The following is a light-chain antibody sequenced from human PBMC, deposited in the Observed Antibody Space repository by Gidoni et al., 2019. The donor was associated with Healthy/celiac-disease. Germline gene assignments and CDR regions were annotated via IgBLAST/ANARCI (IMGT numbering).Light chain of an antibody. J-gene: IGKJ4*01. CDR1: QRISSD. Sequence: DIVLTQSPATLSFSPGERATLSCRASQRISSDLAWNQQKPGQAPRLLIYDASNRDTGIPARFSGSGSGTDFTLTISSLEPEDFAVYYCQQRSNCQVTFGGGTKVEIK. V-gene: IGKV3D-11*01. CDR2: DAS. CDR3: QQRSNCQVT.